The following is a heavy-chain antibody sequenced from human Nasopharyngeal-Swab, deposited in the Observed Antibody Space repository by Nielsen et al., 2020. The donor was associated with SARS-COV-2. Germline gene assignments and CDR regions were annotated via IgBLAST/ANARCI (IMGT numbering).Heavy chain of an antibody. V-gene: IGHV3-53*01. CDR3: ARAPGESPAY. D-gene: IGHD2-21*01. Sequence: GGSLRLSCAASGFTVSSHYMYWVRQAPGRGLEWVSVIYPSGNTYFADSVRGRFTISRDTSKNTVYLQMNSLRAEDTAVYYCARAPGESPAYWGQGTLVTVSS. CDR1: GFTVSSHY. CDR2: IYPSGNT. J-gene: IGHJ4*02.